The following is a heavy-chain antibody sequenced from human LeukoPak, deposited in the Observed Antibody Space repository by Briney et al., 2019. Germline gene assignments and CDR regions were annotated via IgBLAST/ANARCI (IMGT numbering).Heavy chain of an antibody. CDR2: ISSSSSHI. CDR1: GFTFSSYS. D-gene: IGHD6-6*01. CDR3: ARVASEYSSSTWFDY. V-gene: IGHV3-21*01. Sequence: GGSLRLSCAASGFTFSSYSMNWVRQAPGKGLEWVSSISSSSSHIYYADSVKGRFTISRDNAKNTLYLQMNSLRAEDTAVYYCARVASEYSSSTWFDYWGQGTLVTVSS. J-gene: IGHJ4*02.